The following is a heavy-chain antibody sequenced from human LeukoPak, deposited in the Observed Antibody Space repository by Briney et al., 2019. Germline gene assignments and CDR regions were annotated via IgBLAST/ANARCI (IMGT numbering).Heavy chain of an antibody. V-gene: IGHV3-33*08. CDR1: GFTFSNAW. Sequence: GGSLRLSCAASGFTFSNAWMSWVRQAPGKGLEWVAVIWYDGSNKYYADSVKGRFTISRDNSKNTLYLQMNSLRAEDTAVYYGARSYYYDSSHTVDYWGRGTLVTVSS. CDR3: ARSYYYDSSHTVDY. D-gene: IGHD3-22*01. J-gene: IGHJ4*02. CDR2: IWYDGSNK.